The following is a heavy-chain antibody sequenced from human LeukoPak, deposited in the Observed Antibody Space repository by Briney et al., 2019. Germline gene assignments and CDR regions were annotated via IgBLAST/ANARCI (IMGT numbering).Heavy chain of an antibody. CDR1: GFTFSRYW. D-gene: IGHD6-6*01. CDR2: IKQDGSET. Sequence: PGGSLRLSWAASGFTFSRYWMSWVRQTPRKGLEWVANIKQDGSETYYVDSLKGRFTISRDNAKNTLYLQMNSLRAEDTAVYYCAKNTQYSGYYDCWGQGTLVAVSS. J-gene: IGHJ4*02. CDR3: AKNTQYSGYYDC. V-gene: IGHV3-7*03.